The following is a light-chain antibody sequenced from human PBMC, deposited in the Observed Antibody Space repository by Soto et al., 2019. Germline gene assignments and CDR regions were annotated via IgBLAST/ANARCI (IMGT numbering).Light chain of an antibody. CDR2: GNS. V-gene: IGLV1-40*01. CDR3: QSYDSSLSFYV. J-gene: IGLJ1*01. CDR1: SSNIGAGYD. Sequence: QAVVTQPPSVSGAPGQRVTISCTGSSSNIGAGYDVHWYQQLPGTAPKLLIYGNSNRPSGVPVRFSGSKSGTSASLAITGLQAEDEADYYCQSYDSSLSFYVFGTGTKLTVL.